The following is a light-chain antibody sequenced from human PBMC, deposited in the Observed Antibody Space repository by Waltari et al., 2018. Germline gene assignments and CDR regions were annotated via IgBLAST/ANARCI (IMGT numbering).Light chain of an antibody. Sequence: QSVLTQPASVSGSPGQSITISCTGTSSDIGGYNYISWYQPHPGKAPKLMIYDVSRWPSGVSHRFSGSKSGNTASLTISGLQAEDEAHYYCTSYTSTNTVIFGGGTKVTVL. CDR3: TSYTSTNTVI. CDR1: SSDIGGYNY. V-gene: IGLV2-14*03. CDR2: DVS. J-gene: IGLJ2*01.